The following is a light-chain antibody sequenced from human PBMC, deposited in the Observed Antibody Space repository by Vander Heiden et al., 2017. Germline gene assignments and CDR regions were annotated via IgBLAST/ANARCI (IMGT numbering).Light chain of an antibody. Sequence: QSALPQPAPVPGSPGQSTTISCTGTSSDIGGYNSVSWYQQHPGKAPKLMIYDVTNRPSGVANRFSGSKSGNTASLTVSGLQPEDEADYYCSSDASSNTYVFGTGTKVTVL. CDR2: DVT. CDR3: SSDASSNTYV. V-gene: IGLV2-14*01. CDR1: SSDIGGYNS. J-gene: IGLJ1*01.